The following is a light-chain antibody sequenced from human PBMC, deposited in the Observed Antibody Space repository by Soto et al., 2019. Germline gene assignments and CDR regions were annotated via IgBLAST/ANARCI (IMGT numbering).Light chain of an antibody. V-gene: IGKV3D-15*01. Sequence: EIVMTQSPGTLSLSPGERATLSCMASQSVSSRLAWYQQKPGQAPRLLISGASSRATGVPDRFSGSGFWTDFTLTISSLEPEDFAVYYCQQYNNWPVFGPGTKVDIK. J-gene: IGKJ3*01. CDR2: GAS. CDR1: QSVSSR. CDR3: QQYNNWPV.